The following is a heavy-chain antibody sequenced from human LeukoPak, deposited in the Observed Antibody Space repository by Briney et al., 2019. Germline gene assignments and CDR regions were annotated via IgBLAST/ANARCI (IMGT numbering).Heavy chain of an antibody. CDR1: GYTFTXXX. Sequence: ASVKVSXXASGYTFTXXXXXXVRQGPGQGXXXXXXXXXSGGSTSYAQKFQGXXXMTRDTSTNTVYMELSSLRSEDTAVFYCVRGASSIAALNPFWYFDLWGRGTLVTVSS. CDR3: VRGASSIAALNPFWYFDL. J-gene: IGHJ2*01. V-gene: IGHV1-46*01. CDR2: XXXSGGST. D-gene: IGHD6-6*01.